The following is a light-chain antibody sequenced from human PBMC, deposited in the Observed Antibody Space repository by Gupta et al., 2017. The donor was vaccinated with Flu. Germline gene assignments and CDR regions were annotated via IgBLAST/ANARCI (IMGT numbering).Light chain of an antibody. Sequence: TLSLSPGERATLSCRASQSVSSYLAWYQQKPGQAPRLLIYDASNRATGITARFSGSGDGTDFTLTISSREPEDFAVYYCQQRSNGHVRYTFGQGTKLEIK. CDR2: DAS. CDR3: QQRSNGHVRYT. V-gene: IGKV3-11*01. J-gene: IGKJ2*01. CDR1: QSVSSY.